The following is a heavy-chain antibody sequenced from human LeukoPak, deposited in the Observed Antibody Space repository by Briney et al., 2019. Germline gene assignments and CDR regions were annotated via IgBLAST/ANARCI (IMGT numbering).Heavy chain of an antibody. J-gene: IGHJ4*02. Sequence: GGSLRLSCAASGFTFSDSDVHWVRQASGKGLEWVGRLTSEAYRYATAYAASVNGRFTISRDDSKNTAYLQMNSLKTEGTAVYYCSVAYGDYVPYYWGQGTLVTVSS. CDR3: SVAYGDYVPYY. CDR2: LTSEAYRYAT. CDR1: GFTFSDSD. V-gene: IGHV3-73*01. D-gene: IGHD4-17*01.